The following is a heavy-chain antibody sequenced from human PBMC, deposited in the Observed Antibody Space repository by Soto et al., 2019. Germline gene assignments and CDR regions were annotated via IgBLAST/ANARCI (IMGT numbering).Heavy chain of an antibody. D-gene: IGHD2-15*01. CDR1: GFTFSNYW. CDR3: TRGRYCTDASCYNSRFDP. V-gene: IGHV3-74*01. J-gene: IGHJ5*02. Sequence: GGSLRLSCAASGFTFSNYWMHWVRQVSGKGLEWVSYINSDGSSTRYADSVKGRFTISRDNAKNTLFLQAGSLSPEDTAVYYCTRGRYCTDASCYNSRFDPWGQGTLVTVSS. CDR2: INSDGSST.